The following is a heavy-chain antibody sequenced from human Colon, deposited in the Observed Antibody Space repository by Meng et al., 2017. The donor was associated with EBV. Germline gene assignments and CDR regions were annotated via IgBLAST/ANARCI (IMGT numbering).Heavy chain of an antibody. V-gene: IGHV4-30-4*01. CDR2: IYYSGNT. D-gene: IGHD1-14*01. CDR1: GGSMSSGDYF. J-gene: IGHJ5*02. Sequence: QVQVQESGPGLVKPSXXLSLTCTVSGGSMSSGDYFWNWIRQPPGKGLEWIGYIYYSGNTYYNPSLKSRVTISIDTSKNQFSLKLSSVTAADTAVYYCARAEYYNWFDPWGQGTRVTVSS. CDR3: ARAEYYNWFDP.